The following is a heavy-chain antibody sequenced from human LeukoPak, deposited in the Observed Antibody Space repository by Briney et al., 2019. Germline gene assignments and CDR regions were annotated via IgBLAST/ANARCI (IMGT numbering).Heavy chain of an antibody. CDR1: GYTFTSYD. CDR2: TNPNSGNT. J-gene: IGHJ4*02. CDR3: ARGFFWFGESGGDY. V-gene: IGHV1-8*01. D-gene: IGHD3-10*01. Sequence: ASVKVSCKASGYTFTSYDINWVRQATGQGLEWMGWTNPNSGNTGYAQKFQGRVTMTRNTSISTAYMELSSLRSEDTAVYYCARGFFWFGESGGDYWGQGTLVTVSS.